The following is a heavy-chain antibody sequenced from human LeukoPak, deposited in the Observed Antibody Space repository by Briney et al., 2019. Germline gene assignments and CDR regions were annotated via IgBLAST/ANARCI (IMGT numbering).Heavy chain of an antibody. J-gene: IGHJ6*02. V-gene: IGHV1-2*02. Sequence: ASVKVSCKASGYTFTGYYMHWVRQAPGQGLEWMGWINPNSGGTNYAQKLQGRVTMTTDTSTSTAYMELRSLRSDDTAVYYCARDDLRTTEYYYYGMDVWGQGTTVTVSS. CDR2: INPNSGGT. CDR1: GYTFTGYY. CDR3: ARDDLRTTEYYYYGMDV. D-gene: IGHD1-1*01.